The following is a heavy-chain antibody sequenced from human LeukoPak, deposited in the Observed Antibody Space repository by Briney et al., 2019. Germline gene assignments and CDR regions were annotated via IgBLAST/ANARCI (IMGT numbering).Heavy chain of an antibody. Sequence: AGGSLRLSCAASGFSFSNHGVHWVRQAPGKGLEWVSLIWYDGSNKYYADSVKGRFTISRDNSKNTLYLQMNSLRAEDTAVYYCARDRGIPSAFDIWGQGTMVTVSS. J-gene: IGHJ3*02. CDR1: GFSFSNHG. D-gene: IGHD3-10*01. V-gene: IGHV3-33*01. CDR3: ARDRGIPSAFDI. CDR2: IWYDGSNK.